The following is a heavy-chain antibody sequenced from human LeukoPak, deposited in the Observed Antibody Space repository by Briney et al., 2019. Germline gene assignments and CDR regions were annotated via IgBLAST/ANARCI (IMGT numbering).Heavy chain of an antibody. CDR3: ASGPPFLKYFEY. Sequence: GGSLRLSCAASGFTFSNYAMNWFRQAPGKGLEWVSTISVGAEYIFYADSVKGRFTISRDDSNNVLYLQMHSLRAEDTALYYCASGPPFLKYFEYWGQGTLVTVSS. CDR1: GFTFSNYA. J-gene: IGHJ4*02. CDR2: ISVGAEYI. V-gene: IGHV3-23*01. D-gene: IGHD3-3*01.